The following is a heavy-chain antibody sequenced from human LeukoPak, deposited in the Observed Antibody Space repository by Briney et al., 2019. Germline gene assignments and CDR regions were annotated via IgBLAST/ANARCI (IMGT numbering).Heavy chain of an antibody. CDR3: AREHN. CDR2: ISCDGSNK. CDR1: GCTFSSYA. V-gene: IGHV3-30-3*01. J-gene: IGHJ4*02. Sequence: PGRSLRLSCAASGCTFSSYAMHWVGQAPGKGLEWVAVISCDGSNKYYADSVKGRFTISRDNSKNTLYLQMNSLRAEDTAVYYCAREHNWGQGTLVTVSS.